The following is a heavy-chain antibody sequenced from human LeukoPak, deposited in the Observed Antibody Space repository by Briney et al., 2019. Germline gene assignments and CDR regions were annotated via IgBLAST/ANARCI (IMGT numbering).Heavy chain of an antibody. CDR1: GGTFSSYA. Sequence: ASVKVSCKASGGTFSSYAISWVRQAPGQGLEWMGGIIPIFGTANYAQKFQGRVTITADKSTSTAYMELSSLRAEDTAVYYCARDGVVITYYYYYYMDVWGKGTTVTVSS. J-gene: IGHJ6*03. V-gene: IGHV1-69*06. CDR2: IIPIFGTA. D-gene: IGHD3-3*01. CDR3: ARDGVVITYYYYYYMDV.